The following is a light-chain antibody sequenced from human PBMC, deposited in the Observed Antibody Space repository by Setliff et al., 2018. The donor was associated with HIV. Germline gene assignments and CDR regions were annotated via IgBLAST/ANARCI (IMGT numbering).Light chain of an antibody. CDR3: SSYSRTSLHV. CDR2: EVS. J-gene: IGLJ1*01. Sequence: QSVLTQPASVSGSPGQSLTISCTGTSTDFSTFTFASWYQQYPGEAPKLIIYEVSQRPSGVSGRFSASRSGNTASLTISGLQAEDEADYYCSSYSRTSLHVFGTGTKVTVL. V-gene: IGLV2-14*03. CDR1: STDFSTFTF.